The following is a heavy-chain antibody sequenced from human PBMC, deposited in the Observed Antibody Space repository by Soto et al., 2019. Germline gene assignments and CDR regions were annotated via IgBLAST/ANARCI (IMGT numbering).Heavy chain of an antibody. CDR2: IYYSGST. D-gene: IGHD1-7*01. V-gene: IGHV4-39*01. J-gene: IGHJ5*02. Sequence: QLQLQESGPGLVKPSETLSLTCTVSGGSISSSSYYWGWIRQPPGKGLEWIGSIYYSGSTYYNPSLKSRVSIFVDPSKNHSSLKPSSVSAADTSLYYCGRRDSGGSGTNWFSPWGQGTLVTVAS. CDR1: GGSISSSSYY. CDR3: GRRDSGGSGTNWFSP.